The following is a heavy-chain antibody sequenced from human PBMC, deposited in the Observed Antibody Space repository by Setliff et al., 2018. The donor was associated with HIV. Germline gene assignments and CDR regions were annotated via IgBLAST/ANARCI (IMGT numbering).Heavy chain of an antibody. V-gene: IGHV3-74*01. Sequence: GGSLRLSCAASGFTFSNNWMHWVRQAPGKGLVWVSRINGDGSSTLYADSVKGRFTISRDSTTTTLFLQMNSLRTDDTAVYYCARWRWQQSEFDCWGQGTLVTVSS. D-gene: IGHD3-3*01. J-gene: IGHJ4*02. CDR3: ARWRWQQSEFDC. CDR1: GFTFSNNW. CDR2: INGDGSST.